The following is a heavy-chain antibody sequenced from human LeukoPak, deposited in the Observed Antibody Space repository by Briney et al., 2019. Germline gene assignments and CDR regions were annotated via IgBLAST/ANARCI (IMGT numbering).Heavy chain of an antibody. Sequence: GGSLRLSCAASGFTFSSYSMNWVRQAPGKGLEWVSSISSSSSYIYYADSVKGRFTISRDNAKNSLYLQMNSLRAEDTAVYYCAKDISGLVEGDYWGQGTLVTVSS. J-gene: IGHJ4*02. D-gene: IGHD3-3*01. CDR2: ISSSSSYI. V-gene: IGHV3-21*04. CDR3: AKDISGLVEGDY. CDR1: GFTFSSYS.